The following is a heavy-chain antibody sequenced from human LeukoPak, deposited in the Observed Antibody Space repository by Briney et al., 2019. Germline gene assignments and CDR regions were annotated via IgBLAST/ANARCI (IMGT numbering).Heavy chain of an antibody. CDR2: FDPEDGET. D-gene: IGHD2-21*02. CDR1: AYTLIELS. V-gene: IGHV1-24*01. CDR3: ATVVVTAPGEDYFDY. Sequence: ASVKVSCKVSAYTLIELSMHWVRQAPGKGLEWMGGFDPEDGETIYAQKFQGRVTMTEDTSTDTAYMELSSLRSEDTAVYYCATVVVTAPGEDYFDYWGQGTLVTVSS. J-gene: IGHJ4*02.